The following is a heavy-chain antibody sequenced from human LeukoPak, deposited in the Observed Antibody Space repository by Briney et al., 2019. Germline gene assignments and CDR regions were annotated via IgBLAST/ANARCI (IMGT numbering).Heavy chain of an antibody. CDR1: GFTFSSYA. J-gene: IGHJ5*02. Sequence: PGGSLRLSCAASGFTFSSYAMSWVRQAPGKGLEWVSAISGSGGSTYYADSVKGRFTISRDNSKNTLYLQMNSLRAEDTAVYYCAKARGQQLVEYLGFDPWGQGTLVTVSS. CDR2: ISGSGGST. V-gene: IGHV3-23*01. D-gene: IGHD6-13*01. CDR3: AKARGQQLVEYLGFDP.